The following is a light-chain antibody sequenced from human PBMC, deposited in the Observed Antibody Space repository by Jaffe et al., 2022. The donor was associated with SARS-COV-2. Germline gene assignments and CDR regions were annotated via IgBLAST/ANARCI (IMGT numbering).Light chain of an antibody. V-gene: IGKV1-5*03. J-gene: IGKJ1*01. CDR3: QQYNSFSWT. CDR2: KAS. Sequence: DIQMTQSPSTLSASVGDRVTITCRASQSISTWLAWYQQKPGKAPKLLIYKASDLDSGVPSRFSGGGSGTEFTLTISSLQPDDFATYYCQQYNSFSWTFGQGTKVEIK. CDR1: QSISTW.